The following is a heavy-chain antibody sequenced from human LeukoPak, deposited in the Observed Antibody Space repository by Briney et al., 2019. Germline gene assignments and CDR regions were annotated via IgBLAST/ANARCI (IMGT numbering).Heavy chain of an antibody. CDR3: AKSSSWLYYFDY. J-gene: IGHJ4*02. V-gene: IGHV3-48*02. CDR2: ISSSSSTI. Sequence: GGSLRLSRAASGFTFSSYSMNWVRQAPGKGLEWVSYISSSSSTIYYADSVKGRFTISRDNAKNSLYLQMNSLRDEDTAVYYCAKSSSWLYYFDYWGQGTLVTVSS. D-gene: IGHD6-13*01. CDR1: GFTFSSYS.